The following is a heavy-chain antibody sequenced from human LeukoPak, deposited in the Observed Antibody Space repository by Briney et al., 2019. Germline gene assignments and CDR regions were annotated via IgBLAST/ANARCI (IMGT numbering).Heavy chain of an antibody. V-gene: IGHV4-38-2*01. J-gene: IGHJ4*02. Sequence: SETLSLTCAVSGYSISSTYHWGWIRQPPGKGLEWIGTIYHSGSTYYNPSLKSRVTISVDTSKNQFSLRLSSVTAADTAVYYCARHHWDSSSVDYWGQGTLVTVSS. CDR1: GYSISSTYH. D-gene: IGHD6-6*01. CDR2: IYHSGST. CDR3: ARHHWDSSSVDY.